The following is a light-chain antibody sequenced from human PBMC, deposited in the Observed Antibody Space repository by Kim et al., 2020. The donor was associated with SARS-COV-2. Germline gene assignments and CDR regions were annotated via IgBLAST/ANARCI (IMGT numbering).Light chain of an antibody. CDR3: QYYASSLYT. CDR2: GIS. Sequence: EIVLTQSPGTLSLSPGESATLSCRASQDVTNNYVAWYQQRPGQAPRLLIYGISKRATGIPDRFSGSGSGTDFTLTIDRLEPEDFVVYYCQYYASSLYTFGQGTKLEI. CDR1: QDVTNNY. V-gene: IGKV3-20*01. J-gene: IGKJ2*01.